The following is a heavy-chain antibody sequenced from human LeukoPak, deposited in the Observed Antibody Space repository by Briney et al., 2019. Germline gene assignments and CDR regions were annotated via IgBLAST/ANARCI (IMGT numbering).Heavy chain of an antibody. D-gene: IGHD3-22*01. CDR1: GFTFSSYA. Sequence: PGGSLRLSCAGSGFTFSSYAMSWVRQAPGQGLEWMGGIIPIFGTANYAQKFQGRVTITADESTSTAYMELSSLRSEDTAVYYCAIRGPYYYDSSGYYYDDYFDYWGQGTLVTVSS. CDR2: IIPIFGTA. V-gene: IGHV1-69*01. J-gene: IGHJ4*02. CDR3: AIRGPYYYDSSGYYYDDYFDY.